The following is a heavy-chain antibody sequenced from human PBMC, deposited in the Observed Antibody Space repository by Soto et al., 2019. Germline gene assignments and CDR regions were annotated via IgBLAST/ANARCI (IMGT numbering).Heavy chain of an antibody. CDR1: GGSISSYY. Sequence: SETLSLTCTVSGGSISSYYWSWVRQPPGKGLEWIGYIYYSGTTNYNPSLKSRVTISVDTSKNQFSLKLSSVTAADTAVYYCARYSGSYSYNWFDPWGQGTLVTVSS. J-gene: IGHJ5*02. V-gene: IGHV4-59*01. CDR2: IYYSGTT. D-gene: IGHD1-26*01. CDR3: ARYSGSYSYNWFDP.